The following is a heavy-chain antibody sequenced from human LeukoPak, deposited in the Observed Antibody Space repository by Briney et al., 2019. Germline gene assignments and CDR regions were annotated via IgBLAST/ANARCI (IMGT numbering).Heavy chain of an antibody. Sequence: GGSLRLSCEASGFIFNGYTMNWVRQAPGKGLEWVSSISSSGTNMYYADSVKGRFTISRDNAKNSLYLQMNSLRAEDTAVYYCARDMDSSSWNDAFDIWGQGTMVTVSS. CDR3: ARDMDSSSWNDAFDI. J-gene: IGHJ3*02. CDR1: GFIFNGYT. CDR2: ISSSGTNM. V-gene: IGHV3-21*01. D-gene: IGHD6-13*01.